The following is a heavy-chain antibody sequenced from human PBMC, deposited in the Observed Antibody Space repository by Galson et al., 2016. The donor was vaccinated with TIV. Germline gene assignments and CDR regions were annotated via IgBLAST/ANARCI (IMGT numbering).Heavy chain of an antibody. CDR3: SRGNWNYGMGGAMDV. Sequence: CAISGDSVSGNTAAWNWVRQSPSRGPEWLGRTYYTPKWNTDYAVSVKGRIIIRPDTSMNQVSLQLSSVIPDDTAVYYCSRGNWNYGMGGAMDVWGRGTTVTVSS. CDR2: TYYTPKWNT. J-gene: IGHJ6*02. D-gene: IGHD1-7*01. V-gene: IGHV6-1*01. CDR1: GDSVSGNTAA.